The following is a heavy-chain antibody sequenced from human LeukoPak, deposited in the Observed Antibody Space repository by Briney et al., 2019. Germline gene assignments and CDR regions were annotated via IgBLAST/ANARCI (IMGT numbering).Heavy chain of an antibody. CDR3: ARVQNYYDSSGYSTFDY. CDR1: GGSISSYY. J-gene: IGHJ4*02. Sequence: SETLSLTCTVSGGSISSYYWSWIRQPPGKGLEWIGYIYYSGSTNYNPSLKSRVTISVDTSKNQFSLKLSSVTAADTAVYYCARVQNYYDSSGYSTFDYWGRGTLVTVSS. D-gene: IGHD3-22*01. CDR2: IYYSGST. V-gene: IGHV4-59*01.